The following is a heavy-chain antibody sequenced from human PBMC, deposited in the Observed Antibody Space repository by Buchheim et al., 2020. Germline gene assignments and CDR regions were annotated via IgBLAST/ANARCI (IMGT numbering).Heavy chain of an antibody. CDR2: IYYSGST. Sequence: QVQLQQWGAGLLKPSETLSLTCAVYGGSFSGYYWSWIRQHPGQGLEWIGYIYYSGSTYYNPSLKSRVTISLDTSQNQFSLKLSSVTAADTAVYYCARDNYDSSRYYTIDPWGQGTL. CDR3: ARDNYDSSRYYTIDP. V-gene: IGHV4-34*02. D-gene: IGHD3-22*01. J-gene: IGHJ5*02. CDR1: GGSFSGYY.